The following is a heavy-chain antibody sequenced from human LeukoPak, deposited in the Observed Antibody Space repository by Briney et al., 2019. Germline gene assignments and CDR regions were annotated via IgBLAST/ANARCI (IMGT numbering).Heavy chain of an antibody. CDR1: GYTFTGYY. Sequence: ASVKVSCKSSGYTFTGYYMHWVRQAPGQGLEWMGWINPNSGGTNYAQKFQGRVTMTRDTSISTAYMELSRLRSDDTGVYYCARDRNSSSCYYWGQGTLVTVSS. V-gene: IGHV1-2*02. D-gene: IGHD6-13*01. J-gene: IGHJ4*02. CDR3: ARDRNSSSCYY. CDR2: INPNSGGT.